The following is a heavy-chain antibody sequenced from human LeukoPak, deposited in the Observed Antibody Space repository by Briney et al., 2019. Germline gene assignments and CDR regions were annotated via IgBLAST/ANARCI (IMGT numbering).Heavy chain of an antibody. Sequence: PGGSLRLSCAASGFTFSSYGMSWVRQAPGKGLEWVSAISGSGGSTYYADSVKGRFTISRDNSKNTLYLQMNSLRAEDTAVYYCAKDRNVGSYSGSDWFDPWGQGTLVTVSS. CDR2: ISGSGGST. CDR3: AKDRNVGSYSGSDWFDP. V-gene: IGHV3-23*01. J-gene: IGHJ5*02. CDR1: GFTFSSYG. D-gene: IGHD1-26*01.